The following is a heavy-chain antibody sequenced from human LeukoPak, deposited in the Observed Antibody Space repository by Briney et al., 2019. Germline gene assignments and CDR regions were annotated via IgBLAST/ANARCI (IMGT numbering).Heavy chain of an antibody. D-gene: IGHD4-17*01. CDR3: ANRLMTTGFDY. CDR2: LSSDGVNK. V-gene: IGHV3-30-3*01. CDR1: GFTFSSYV. J-gene: IGHJ4*02. Sequence: PGGSLRLSCAASGFTFSSYVMHWVRQTPGKGLEWVAILSSDGVNKRYADSVQGRFTISRDNSKNTLYLQMNSLRAEDTAVYYCANRLMTTGFDYWGQGTLVTVSS.